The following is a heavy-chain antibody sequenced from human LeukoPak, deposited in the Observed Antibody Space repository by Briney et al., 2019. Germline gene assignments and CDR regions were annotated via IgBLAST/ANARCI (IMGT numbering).Heavy chain of an antibody. V-gene: IGHV1-69*13. Sequence: SVKVSCKASGGTFSSYAISWVRQAPGQGLEWMGGIIPIFGSANYAQKFQGRVTITADESTSTAYMELSSLRSEDTAVYYCATGYSSSWYGLNFDYWGQGTLVTVSS. CDR2: IIPIFGSA. CDR1: GGTFSSYA. CDR3: ATGYSSSWYGLNFDY. J-gene: IGHJ4*02. D-gene: IGHD6-13*01.